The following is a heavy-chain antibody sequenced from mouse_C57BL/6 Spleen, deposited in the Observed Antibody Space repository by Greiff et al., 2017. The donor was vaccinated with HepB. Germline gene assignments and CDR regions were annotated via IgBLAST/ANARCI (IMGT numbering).Heavy chain of an antibody. CDR3: AREGPYYYGSTYFDY. V-gene: IGHV5-4*01. CDR1: GFTFSSYA. D-gene: IGHD1-1*01. Sequence: EVMLVESGGGLVKPGGSLKLSCAASGFTFSSYAMSWVRQTPEKRLEWVATISDGGSYTYYPDNVKGRFTISRDNAKNNLYLQMSHLKSEDTAMYYCAREGPYYYGSTYFDYWGQGTTLTVSS. CDR2: ISDGGSYT. J-gene: IGHJ2*01.